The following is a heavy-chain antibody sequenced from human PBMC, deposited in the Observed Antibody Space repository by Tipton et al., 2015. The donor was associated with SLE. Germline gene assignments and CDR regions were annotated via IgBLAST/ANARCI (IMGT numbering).Heavy chain of an antibody. CDR2: ISSSSSYI. Sequence: SLGLSCAASGFIFSTYSMNWVRQAPGKGLEWVSSISSSSSYIYYADSLKGRFTISRDNAKNSLYLQMNSLRAEDTAVYYCARGSGAFDIWGQGTMVTVSS. CDR1: GFIFSTYS. V-gene: IGHV3-21*01. J-gene: IGHJ3*02. CDR3: ARGSGAFDI. D-gene: IGHD1-26*01.